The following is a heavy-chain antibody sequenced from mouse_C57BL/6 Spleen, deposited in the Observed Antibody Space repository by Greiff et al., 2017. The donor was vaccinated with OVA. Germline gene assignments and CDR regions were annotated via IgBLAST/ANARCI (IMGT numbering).Heavy chain of an antibody. D-gene: IGHD3-1*01. CDR3: ARLGRGIYYYAMDY. Sequence: VQLQQPGAELVRPGSSVKLSCKASGYTFTSYWMDWVKQRPGQGLEWIGNIYPSDSETHYNQKFKDKATLTVDKSSSTAYMQLSSLTSEDSAVYYCARLGRGIYYYAMDYWGQGTSVTVSS. CDR1: GYTFTSYW. V-gene: IGHV1-61*01. CDR2: IYPSDSET. J-gene: IGHJ4*01.